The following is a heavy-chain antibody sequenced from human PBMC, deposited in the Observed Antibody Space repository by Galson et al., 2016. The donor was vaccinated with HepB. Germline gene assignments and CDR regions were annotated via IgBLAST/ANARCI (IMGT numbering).Heavy chain of an antibody. CDR3: TTSSTRGYTYGPSAY. CDR1: GFTFSDYY. Sequence: SLRLSCAASGFTFSDYYMNWIRQAPGKGLEWVGRVKSYTDGGTTDYAAPMKGRFSLSRDESNNRLYLQMNSLKTEDTAVYYCTTSSTRGYTYGPSAYWGRGTLVAVSS. J-gene: IGHJ4*02. D-gene: IGHD5-18*01. V-gene: IGHV3-15*01. CDR2: VKSYTDGGTT.